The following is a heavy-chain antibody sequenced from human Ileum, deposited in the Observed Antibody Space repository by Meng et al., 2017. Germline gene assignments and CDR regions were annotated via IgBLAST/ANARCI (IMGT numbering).Heavy chain of an antibody. CDR2: INHSGTT. J-gene: IGHJ3*02. CDR3: ATAVAYSSSWGTSNDAFDI. CDR1: GGSFIDYY. D-gene: IGHD6-13*01. Sequence: PESLSPTCAVDGGSFIDYYWGWVRQPPGRGRQWIGEINHSGTTNYNTSLKSRVTMSLDTSQNQLSLMLTSVTAADTAGYYCATAVAYSSSWGTSNDAFDIWGQGTMVTVSS. V-gene: IGHV4-34*01.